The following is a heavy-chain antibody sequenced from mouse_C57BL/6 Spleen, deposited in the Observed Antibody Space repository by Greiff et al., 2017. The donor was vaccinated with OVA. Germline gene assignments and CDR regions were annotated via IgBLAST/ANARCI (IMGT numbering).Heavy chain of an antibody. CDR1: GYTFTNHS. J-gene: IGHJ2*01. D-gene: IGHD2-2*01. V-gene: IGHV1-78*01. Sequence: QVQLKEPDAELVKPGASVKISCKASGYTFTNHSIHWMKQRPEQGLEWIGYIYPRDGSTKYNEKFKGKATLTADKSSSTAYMQLNSLTSEVSAVYCCARGGSMVTTWDYWGQGTTLTVSS. CDR3: ARGGSMVTTWDY. CDR2: IYPRDGST.